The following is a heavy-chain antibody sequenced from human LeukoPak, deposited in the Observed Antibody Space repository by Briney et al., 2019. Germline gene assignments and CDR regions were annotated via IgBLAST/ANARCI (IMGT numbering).Heavy chain of an antibody. J-gene: IGHJ4*02. V-gene: IGHV3-30*02. Sequence: GGSLRLSCAASGFTFSSYGMHWVRQAPGKGLEWVAFIRYDGSNKYYADSVRGRFTISRDNSKSTLSLQMNSLRAEDAAIYYCATYRQVLLPFESWGQGTLVTVSS. D-gene: IGHD2-8*02. CDR2: IRYDGSNK. CDR3: ATYRQVLLPFES. CDR1: GFTFSSYG.